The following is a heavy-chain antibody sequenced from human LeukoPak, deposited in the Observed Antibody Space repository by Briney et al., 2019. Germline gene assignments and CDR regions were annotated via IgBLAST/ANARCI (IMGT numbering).Heavy chain of an antibody. CDR1: GFSFRSSV. Sequence: RGSLRVSCVAPGFSFRSSVTSSVRQAPGQGLERISRIRGSCGRTYYADSVKGRFTISRDNSKKTLYLQMNSLRAEDTAVYYCAKEGGRLLYYFDYWGQGTLVTVSS. CDR3: AKEGGRLLYYFDY. J-gene: IGHJ4*02. CDR2: IRGSCGRT. D-gene: IGHD2/OR15-2a*01. V-gene: IGHV3-23*01.